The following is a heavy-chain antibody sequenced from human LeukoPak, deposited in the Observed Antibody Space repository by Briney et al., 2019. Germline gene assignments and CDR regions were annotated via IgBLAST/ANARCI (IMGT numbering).Heavy chain of an antibody. CDR3: ARGPRGDSSGYYYVNY. CDR1: GGSFSGYY. V-gene: IGHV4-34*01. D-gene: IGHD3-22*01. Sequence: SETLSLTCAVYGGSFSGYYWSWIRQPPGKGLEWIGEINHSGSTNYNPSLKSRVTISADTSKNQFSLKLSSVTAADTAVYHCARGPRGDSSGYYYVNYWGQGTLVTVSS. J-gene: IGHJ4*02. CDR2: INHSGST.